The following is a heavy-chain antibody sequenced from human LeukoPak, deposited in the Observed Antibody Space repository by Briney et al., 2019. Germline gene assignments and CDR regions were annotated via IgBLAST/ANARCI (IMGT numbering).Heavy chain of an antibody. CDR1: GYTFTRYE. J-gene: IGHJ6*03. CDR2: MDPKSGNT. V-gene: IGHV1-8*01. Sequence: GASVKVSCKASGYTFTRYEVNRVRQATGQGLEWMGWMDPKSGNTGYAQKFQGRVTMTRKSSISTAYMELSSLRSEDTAVYYCARKRPYSSRDYYYYYSVDVWGKGTTVTVSS. D-gene: IGHD2-21*01. CDR3: ARKRPYSSRDYYYYYSVDV.